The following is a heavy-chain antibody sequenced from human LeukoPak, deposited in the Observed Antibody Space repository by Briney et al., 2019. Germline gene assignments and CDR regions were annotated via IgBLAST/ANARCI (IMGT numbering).Heavy chain of an antibody. D-gene: IGHD1-26*01. J-gene: IGHJ4*02. CDR1: GYTFTSYG. Sequence: GASVKVSCKASGYTFTSYGISWVRQAPGQGLEWMGWISAYNGNTNYAQKLQGRVTMTTDTSTSTAYMELRSLRSDDTAVYYCARDYPVIVGATTDYFDYWGQGTLVTVS. CDR3: ARDYPVIVGATTDYFDY. CDR2: ISAYNGNT. V-gene: IGHV1-18*01.